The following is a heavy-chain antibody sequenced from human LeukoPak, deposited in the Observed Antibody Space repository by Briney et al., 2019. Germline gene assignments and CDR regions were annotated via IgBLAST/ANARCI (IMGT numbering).Heavy chain of an antibody. CDR3: ARDLEIAVAGTSRYFDL. CDR1: GGSISSYSYY. Sequence: SETLSLTCTVSGGSISSYSYYWGWIRQPPGKGLEWIGSIYYSGSTYNNPSLKSRVTMSVDTSKNQFSLVLNSVTAADTAVYYCARDLEIAVAGTSRYFDLWGRGTLVTVSS. V-gene: IGHV4-39*02. CDR2: IYYSGST. D-gene: IGHD6-19*01. J-gene: IGHJ2*01.